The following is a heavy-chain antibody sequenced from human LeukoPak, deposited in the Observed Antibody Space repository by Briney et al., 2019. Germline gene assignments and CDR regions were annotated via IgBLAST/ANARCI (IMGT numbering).Heavy chain of an antibody. V-gene: IGHV4-39*01. D-gene: IGHD3-22*01. J-gene: IGHJ3*02. CDR2: IYYSGST. Sequence: SETLSLTCTVSGGSISSSSYYWGWLRQPPGKELEWIGSIYYSGSTYYNPSLKSRVTISVDTSKNQFSLKLSSVTAADTAVYYCARYRYDSSGYYYEEDASDIWGQGTMVTVSS. CDR1: GGSISSSSYY. CDR3: ARYRYDSSGYYYEEDASDI.